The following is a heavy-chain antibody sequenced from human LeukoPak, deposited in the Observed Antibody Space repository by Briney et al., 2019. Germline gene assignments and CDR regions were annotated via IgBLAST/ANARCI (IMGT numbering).Heavy chain of an antibody. Sequence: GASVTVSCKASSYTFTSYGISWVRQAPGQGLEWMGWISAYNGNTNYAQKFQGRVTITADESTSTAYMELSSLRSEDTAVYYCARDNERVDPHWVYYYYYMDVWGKGTTVTISS. J-gene: IGHJ6*03. D-gene: IGHD7-27*01. CDR2: ISAYNGNT. CDR1: SYTFTSYG. CDR3: ARDNERVDPHWVYYYYYMDV. V-gene: IGHV1-18*01.